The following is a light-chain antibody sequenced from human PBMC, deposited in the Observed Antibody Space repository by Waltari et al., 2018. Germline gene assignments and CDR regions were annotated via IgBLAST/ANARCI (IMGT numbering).Light chain of an antibody. CDR3: QQYGSSPLT. Sequence: DIVLTQSPATLSLSPGEGATLSCGASQSVSSSYVAWYQQKPGLAPRLLIHDASSRATGVPNRFRGSVSGTNFTLTILALEPEDFGMYYCQQYGSSPLTFGGGTKVEI. V-gene: IGKV3D-20*01. J-gene: IGKJ4*01. CDR2: DAS. CDR1: QSVSSSY.